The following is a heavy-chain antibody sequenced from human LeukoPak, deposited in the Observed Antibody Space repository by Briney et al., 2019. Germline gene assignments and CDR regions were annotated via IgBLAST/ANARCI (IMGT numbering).Heavy chain of an antibody. D-gene: IGHD5-12*01. V-gene: IGHV4-31*03. Sequence: SQTLSLTCTVSGGSISSAGYYWSWIRQHPGKGLECIGYIDYSGSTYYNPSLKSRVTISASVDTSKNQFSLKLSSVTAADTAVYHCARLSGYDLDYWGRGTLVTVSS. CDR1: GGSISSAGYY. J-gene: IGHJ4*02. CDR2: IDYSGST. CDR3: ARLSGYDLDY.